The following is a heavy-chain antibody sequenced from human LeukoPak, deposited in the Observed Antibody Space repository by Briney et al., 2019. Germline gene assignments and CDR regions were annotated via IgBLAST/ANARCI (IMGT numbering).Heavy chain of an antibody. V-gene: IGHV1-24*01. J-gene: IGHJ6*03. CDR1: GYTLTELS. Sequence: ASVKVSCKVSGYTLTELSMHWVRQAPGKGLEWMGGFDPEDGETIYAQKFQGRVTMTRDMSTSTVYMELSSLRSEDTAVYYCARDLHVGSSFPLYYYYYYMDVWGKGTTVTVSS. D-gene: IGHD6-6*01. CDR3: ARDLHVGSSFPLYYYYYYMDV. CDR2: FDPEDGET.